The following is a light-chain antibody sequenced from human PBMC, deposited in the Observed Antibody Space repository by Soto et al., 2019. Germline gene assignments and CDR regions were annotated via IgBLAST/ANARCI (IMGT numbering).Light chain of an antibody. V-gene: IGLV1-40*01. Sequence: QSVLTQPPSVSGAPGQRVTISCTGSSSNIGAGYDVHWYQQLPGTAPKLLIYGNSNRPSGVPDRFSGSKSGTSASLAITGLQAEDEADYYCQSYDSSLSGWVFSGGPKVTVL. J-gene: IGLJ3*02. CDR2: GNS. CDR1: SSNIGAGYD. CDR3: QSYDSSLSGWV.